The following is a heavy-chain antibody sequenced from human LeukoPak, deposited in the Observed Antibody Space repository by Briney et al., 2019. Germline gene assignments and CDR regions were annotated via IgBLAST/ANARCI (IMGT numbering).Heavy chain of an antibody. CDR1: GFTFSNYA. CDR3: AKDPHGSYGPRYYYDY. CDR2: IWYDGSNK. V-gene: IGHV3-33*06. J-gene: IGHJ4*02. D-gene: IGHD5-18*01. Sequence: PGGSLRLSCAASGFTFSNYAMHWVRQAPGKGLEWVAVIWYDGSNKYYVDYVKGRFTISRDNSKNTLYLQMNNLRAGDTAVYYCAKDPHGSYGPRYYYDYWGQGTLVTISS.